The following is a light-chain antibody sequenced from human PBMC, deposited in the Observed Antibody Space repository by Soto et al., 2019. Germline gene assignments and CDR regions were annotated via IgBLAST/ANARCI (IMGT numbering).Light chain of an antibody. Sequence: SYELTQPPSVSVAPGPTAKITCGGDKIGSKIVHWYKQRPGQAPVAVVFNATDRPSGIPHRISASRSGDTATLTISRVDAGDEADYYCQVWVSTAEFFDFGSGTKVTVL. CDR1: KIGSKI. CDR3: QVWVSTAEFFD. V-gene: IGLV3-21*02. J-gene: IGLJ1*01. CDR2: NAT.